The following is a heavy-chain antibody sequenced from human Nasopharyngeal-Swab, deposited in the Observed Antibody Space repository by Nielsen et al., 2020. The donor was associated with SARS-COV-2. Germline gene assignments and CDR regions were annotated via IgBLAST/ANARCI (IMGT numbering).Heavy chain of an antibody. CDR2: IYSGGST. CDR1: GFTVSSNY. V-gene: IGHV3-53*01. J-gene: IGHJ5*02. CDR3: ARDREASGGKDP. D-gene: IGHD5-24*01. Sequence: GESLKISCAASGFTVSSNYMSWVRQAPGKGLEWVSVIYSGGSTYYADSVKGRFTISRDNSKNTLYLQMNSLRAEDTAVYYCARDREASGGKDPWGQGTLVTVSS.